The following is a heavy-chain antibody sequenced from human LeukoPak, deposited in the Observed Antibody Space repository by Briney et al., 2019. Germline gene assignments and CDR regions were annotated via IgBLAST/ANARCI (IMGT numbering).Heavy chain of an antibody. J-gene: IGHJ5*02. CDR2: IYYSGST. CDR3: ARGPYCSGGSCRWYNWFDP. CDR1: GGSISSYY. D-gene: IGHD2-15*01. V-gene: IGHV4-59*01. Sequence: SETLPLTCTVSGGSISSYYWSWIRQPPGKGLEWIGYIYYSGSTNYNPSLKSRVTISVDTSKNQFSLKLSSVTAADTAVYYCARGPYCSGGSCRWYNWFDPWGQGTLVTVSS.